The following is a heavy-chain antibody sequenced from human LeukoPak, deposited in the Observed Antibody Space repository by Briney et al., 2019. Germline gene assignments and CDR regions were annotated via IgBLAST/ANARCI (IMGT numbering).Heavy chain of an antibody. D-gene: IGHD5-12*01. CDR3: ATAPDIVATITFPFDY. J-gene: IGHJ4*02. Sequence: ASVKVSCKVSGYTLTELSMHWERQAPGKGLEWMGGFDPEDGETIYAQKFQGRVTMTEDTSTDTAYMELSSPRSEDTAVYYCATAPDIVATITFPFDYWGQGTLVTVSS. V-gene: IGHV1-24*01. CDR2: FDPEDGET. CDR1: GYTLTELS.